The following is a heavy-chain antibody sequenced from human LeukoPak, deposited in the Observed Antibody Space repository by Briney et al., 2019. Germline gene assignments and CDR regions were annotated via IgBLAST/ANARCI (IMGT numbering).Heavy chain of an antibody. J-gene: IGHJ5*02. V-gene: IGHV3-21*01. CDR2: ISSSSNYI. D-gene: IGHD3-10*01. CDR1: GFTFSSYS. CDR3: ARVSELTMVRGALDP. Sequence: PGGSLRLSCAASGFTFSSYSMNWVRQAPGKGLEWVSSISSSSNYIYYADSVKGRFTISRDNAKNSLNLQMNSLRAEDTAVYYCARVSELTMVRGALDPWGQGTLVTVSS.